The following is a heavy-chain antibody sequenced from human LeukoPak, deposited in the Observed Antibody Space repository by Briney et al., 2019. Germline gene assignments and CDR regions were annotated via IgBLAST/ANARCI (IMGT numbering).Heavy chain of an antibody. CDR2: ISGSGGST. CDR1: GFTFAGYA. V-gene: IGHV3-23*01. CDR3: AKDGAAQGINDY. J-gene: IGHJ4*02. Sequence: PGGSLRLSCAASGFTFAGYAMSWVRQAPGKGLEWVSAISGSGGSTYYADSVKGRFTISRDNSKNTLYLQMNSLRAEDTAVYYCAKDGAAQGINDYWGQGTLVTVSS. D-gene: IGHD6-6*01.